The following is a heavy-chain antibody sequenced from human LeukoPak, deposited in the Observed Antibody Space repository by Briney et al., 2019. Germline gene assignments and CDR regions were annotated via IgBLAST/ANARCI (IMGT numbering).Heavy chain of an antibody. CDR2: IYHSGST. D-gene: IGHD3-10*01. Sequence: PSETLSLTCAVSGYSISSGYYWGWIRQPPGKGLEWIGSIYHSGSTYYNPSLKSRVTISVDTSKNQFSLKLSSVTAADTAVYYCARHYYGSGGYSDYWGQGTLVTVSS. J-gene: IGHJ4*02. V-gene: IGHV4-38-2*01. CDR3: ARHYYGSGGYSDY. CDR1: GYSISSGYY.